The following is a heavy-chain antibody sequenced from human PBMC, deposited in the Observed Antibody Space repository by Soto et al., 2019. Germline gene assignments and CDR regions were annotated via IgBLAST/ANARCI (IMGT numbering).Heavy chain of an antibody. Sequence: PSETLSLTCAVSGGSISSGGYSWSWIRQPPGKGLEWIGYIYHSGSTYYNPSLKSRVTISVDRSKNQFSLKLSSVTAADTAVYYCARGLTYYDSSGTQYYFDYWGQGTLVTVSS. CDR3: ARGLTYYDSSGTQYYFDY. J-gene: IGHJ4*02. D-gene: IGHD3-22*01. CDR2: IYHSGST. CDR1: GGSISSGGYS. V-gene: IGHV4-30-2*01.